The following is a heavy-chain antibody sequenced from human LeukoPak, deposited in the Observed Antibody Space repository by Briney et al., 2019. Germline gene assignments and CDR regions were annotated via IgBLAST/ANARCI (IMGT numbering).Heavy chain of an antibody. V-gene: IGHV3-48*02. CDR3: VFGSPFDY. D-gene: IGHD3-16*01. CDR1: GFTFSSYS. Sequence: GGSLRLSCAASGFTFSSYSMNWVRQAPGKGLEWVSYISSSRSIYYADSVKGRFTISRDNANNSLSLQMNSLRDEDTAVYYCVFGSPFDYWGQGTLVTVSS. CDR2: ISSSRSI. J-gene: IGHJ4*02.